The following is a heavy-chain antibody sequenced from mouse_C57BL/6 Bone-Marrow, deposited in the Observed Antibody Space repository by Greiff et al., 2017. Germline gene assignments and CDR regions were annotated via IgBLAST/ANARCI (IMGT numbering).Heavy chain of an antibody. CDR2: IDPSDSET. V-gene: IGHV1-52*01. D-gene: IGHD1-1*01. Sequence: VKLQQPGAELVRPGSSVKLSCKASGYTFTSYWMHWVKQRPIQGLEWIGNIDPSDSETHYNQKFKDKATLTVDKSSSKAYMQLSSLTSEDSAVYYWARLYGSSPGYFDYWGQGTTLTVSS. CDR3: ARLYGSSPGYFDY. J-gene: IGHJ2*01. CDR1: GYTFTSYW.